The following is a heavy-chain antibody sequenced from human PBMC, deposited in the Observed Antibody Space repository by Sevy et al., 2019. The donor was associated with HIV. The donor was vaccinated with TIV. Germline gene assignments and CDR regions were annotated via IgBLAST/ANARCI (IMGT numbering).Heavy chain of an antibody. Sequence: GGSLRLSCAASAFTFSSYSMNWVRQAPGKGLEWVSYISSSSSTIYYADSVKGRFTISRDNAKNSLYLQMNSLRAEDTAVYYCAREGYCSGGSCPRDYYYGMDVWGQGTTVTVSS. J-gene: IGHJ6*02. CDR2: ISSSSSTI. V-gene: IGHV3-48*01. CDR1: AFTFSSYS. D-gene: IGHD2-15*01. CDR3: AREGYCSGGSCPRDYYYGMDV.